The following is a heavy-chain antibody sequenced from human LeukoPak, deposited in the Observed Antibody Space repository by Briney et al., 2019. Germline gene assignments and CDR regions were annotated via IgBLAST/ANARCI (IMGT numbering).Heavy chain of an antibody. CDR3: ARVSNSGYDSRGAFDI. V-gene: IGHV4-59*01. CDR2: IYDSDRT. Sequence: SETLSLTCTVSGDSISNNYWNWIRQSPGKGLEWIGYIYDSDRTNYNPSLRSRVTISVDTSKNQFSLKLSSVTAADTAVYYCARVSNSGYDSRGAFDIWGQGTMVTLSS. J-gene: IGHJ3*02. D-gene: IGHD3-22*01. CDR1: GDSISNNY.